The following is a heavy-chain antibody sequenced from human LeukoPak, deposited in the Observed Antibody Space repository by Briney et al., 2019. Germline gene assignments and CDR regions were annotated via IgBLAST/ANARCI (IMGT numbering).Heavy chain of an antibody. J-gene: IGHJ4*02. Sequence: GGTLRLSCAASGFTFNRYGMSWVRQAPGKGLEWVSAISGSGGTTYYVDSVKGRFTISRDNSKNTLYLQMNSLRAEDTAVYYCAKDLRRATTVTTLPRNYFDYWGQGTLVTVSS. CDR2: ISGSGGTT. CDR3: AKDLRRATTVTTLPRNYFDY. V-gene: IGHV3-23*01. CDR1: GFTFNRYG. D-gene: IGHD4-17*01.